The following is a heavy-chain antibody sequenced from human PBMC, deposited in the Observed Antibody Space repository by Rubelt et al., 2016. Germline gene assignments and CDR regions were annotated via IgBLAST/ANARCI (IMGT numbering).Heavy chain of an antibody. J-gene: IGHJ4*02. CDR1: GFSLSTSGVG. Sequence: QITLKESGPTLVKPTQTLTLTCTFSGFSLSTSGVGVSWIRQPPGKALEWLAHLFSNDEKSYSTSLKSRLTISKDTSKSQVVLTMTNMDPVDTATYYCARQSGHRGMFDYWGQGTLVTVSS. D-gene: IGHD3-10*01. CDR2: LFSNDEK. CDR3: ARQSGHRGMFDY. V-gene: IGHV2-26*01.